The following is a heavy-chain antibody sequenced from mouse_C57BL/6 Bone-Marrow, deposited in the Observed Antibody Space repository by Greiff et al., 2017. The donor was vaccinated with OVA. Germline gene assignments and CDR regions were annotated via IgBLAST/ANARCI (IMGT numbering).Heavy chain of an antibody. Sequence: QVQLQQSGAELVRPGTSVKVSCKASGYAFTNYLIEWVKQRPGKGLEWIGVINPGSGGTNYNEKLKGKATLTADKSSSTAYMQLSSLTSEDSSVYFCARYPAVAPYVDYWGQGTTLTVSS. CDR3: ARYPAVAPYVDY. V-gene: IGHV1-54*01. CDR1: GYAFTNYL. CDR2: INPGSGGT. D-gene: IGHD1-1*01. J-gene: IGHJ2*01.